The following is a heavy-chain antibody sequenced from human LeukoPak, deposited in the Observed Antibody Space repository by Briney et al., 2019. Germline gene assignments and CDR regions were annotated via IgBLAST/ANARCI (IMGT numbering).Heavy chain of an antibody. J-gene: IGHJ2*01. Sequence: SQTLSLTCAVSGGSISSGGYSWSWIRQPPGKGLEWLGYIYHSGSTYYNPSLKSRVTISVDRSKNQFSLKLSSVTAADTAVYYCARVYGDYSRRPIWYFDLWGRGTLVTVSS. CDR1: GGSISSGGYS. CDR2: IYHSGST. CDR3: ARVYGDYSRRPIWYFDL. V-gene: IGHV4-30-2*01. D-gene: IGHD4-17*01.